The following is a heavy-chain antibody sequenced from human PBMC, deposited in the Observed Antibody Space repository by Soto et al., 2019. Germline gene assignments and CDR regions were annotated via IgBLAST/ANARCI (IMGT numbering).Heavy chain of an antibody. CDR2: ISGSGGSP. CDR3: AKGWSDYSNYEVDY. V-gene: IGHV3-23*01. CDR1: GFTFSSYS. J-gene: IGHJ4*02. Sequence: EVQLLESGGDLVQPGGSLRLSCAASGFTFSSYSMTWVRQAPGKGLEWVSAISGSGGSPYYADSVKGRFTISRDNSKNTLYLQMNILRAEDTALYYCAKGWSDYSNYEVDYWGQGTLVTVFS. D-gene: IGHD4-4*01.